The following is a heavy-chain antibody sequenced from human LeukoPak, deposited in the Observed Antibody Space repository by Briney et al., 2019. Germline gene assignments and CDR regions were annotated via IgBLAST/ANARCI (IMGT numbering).Heavy chain of an antibody. CDR1: GCTFGDYA. D-gene: IGHD2-2*01. Sequence: GGSLRLSCTASGCTFGDYAMSWFRQAPGKGLEWVGFIRSKTYGETTEYAASVEGRFTISRDDSKSVAYLQMNSLKAEDTALYYCTRSHCSGSICYVGAFDIWGQGTMVTVSS. V-gene: IGHV3-49*03. CDR2: IRSKTYGETT. CDR3: TRSHCSGSICYVGAFDI. J-gene: IGHJ3*02.